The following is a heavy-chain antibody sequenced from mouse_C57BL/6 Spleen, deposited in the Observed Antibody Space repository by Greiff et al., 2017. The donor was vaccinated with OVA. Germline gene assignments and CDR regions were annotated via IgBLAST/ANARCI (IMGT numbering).Heavy chain of an antibody. CDR3: ARSGNYGYYAMDY. J-gene: IGHJ4*01. CDR1: GYTFTSYW. D-gene: IGHD2-1*01. V-gene: IGHV1-50*01. Sequence: QVQLQQPGAELVKPGASVKLSCKASGYTFTSYWMQWVKQRPGQGLEWIGEIDPSDSYTNYNQKFKGKATLTVDTSSSTAYMQLSSLTSEDSAVYYCARSGNYGYYAMDYWGQGTSVTVSS. CDR2: IDPSDSYT.